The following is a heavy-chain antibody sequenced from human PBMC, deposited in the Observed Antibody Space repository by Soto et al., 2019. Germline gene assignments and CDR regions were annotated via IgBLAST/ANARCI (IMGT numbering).Heavy chain of an antibody. J-gene: IGHJ6*02. V-gene: IGHV4-31*02. CDR2: IYYSGST. D-gene: IGHD6-6*01. CDR1: GGSISSGGYY. CDR3: ASDRQGGMDV. Sequence: SETLSLTCTVSGGSISSGGYYWSWIRQHPGKGLEWIGYIYYSGSTYYNPSLKSRVTISVDTSKNQFSLKLSSVTAADTAVYYCASDRQGGMDVWGQGTTVTVSS.